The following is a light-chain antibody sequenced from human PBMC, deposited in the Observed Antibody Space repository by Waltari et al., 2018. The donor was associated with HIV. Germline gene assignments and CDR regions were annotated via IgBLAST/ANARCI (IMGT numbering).Light chain of an antibody. J-gene: IGLJ1*01. CDR3: QSADSSGTYV. V-gene: IGLV3-25*03. CDR1: GLATQY. CDR2: KDT. Sequence: SYELTQPPSVSVSPGQTATITCYGDGLATQYAFWYQQKAGHAPVVVMYKDTERPLGIPERFSGSISGTTVTLTINEVQAEDEADYYCQSADSSGTYVFGSGTKVTVL.